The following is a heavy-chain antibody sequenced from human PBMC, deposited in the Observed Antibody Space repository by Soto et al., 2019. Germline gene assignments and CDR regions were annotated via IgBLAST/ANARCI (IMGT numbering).Heavy chain of an antibody. CDR1: GFTFSRYG. CDR3: ARDEGGAVTTSPFDF. CDR2: IWYDGSNT. V-gene: IGHV3-33*01. J-gene: IGHJ4*02. D-gene: IGHD4-17*01. Sequence: QVQLVESGGGVVQPGRSLRLSCAASGFTFSRYGMHWVRQAPGKGLEWVAGIWYDGSNTYYADSVKGRFTISRDNSKNTLYLQMNSLRAEDPAVYYCARDEGGAVTTSPFDFRGPGTLVTVS.